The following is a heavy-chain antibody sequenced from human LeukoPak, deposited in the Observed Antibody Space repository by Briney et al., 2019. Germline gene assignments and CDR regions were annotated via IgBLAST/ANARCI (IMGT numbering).Heavy chain of an antibody. Sequence: GASVKVSCKVSGYTLTELSMHWVRQAPGKGLEWMGGFDPEDGETIYAQKFQGRVTMTEDTSTDTAYMELSSLRSEDTAVYYGSRGGRYYDFWSGYLGEPYFDYWGQGTLVTVSS. CDR2: FDPEDGET. J-gene: IGHJ4*02. V-gene: IGHV1-24*01. CDR1: GYTLTELS. D-gene: IGHD3-3*01. CDR3: SRGGRYYDFWSGYLGEPYFDY.